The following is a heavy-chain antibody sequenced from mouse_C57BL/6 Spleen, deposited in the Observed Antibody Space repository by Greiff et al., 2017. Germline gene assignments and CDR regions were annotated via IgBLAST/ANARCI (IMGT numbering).Heavy chain of an antibody. CDR2: IYPRSGNT. V-gene: IGHV1-81*01. D-gene: IGHD1-1*01. CDR1: GYTFTSYG. Sequence: QVQLQQSGAELARPGASVKLSCKASGYTFTSYGISWVKQRTGQGLEWIGEIYPRSGNTYYHEKFKGKATLPADQSSSTAYMALRSLTSEDSAVYFCALYGSVAWFAYGGQGTLVTVSA. J-gene: IGHJ3*01. CDR3: ALYGSVAWFAY.